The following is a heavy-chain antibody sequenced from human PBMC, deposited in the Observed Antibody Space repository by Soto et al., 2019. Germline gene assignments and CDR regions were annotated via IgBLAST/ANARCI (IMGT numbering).Heavy chain of an antibody. D-gene: IGHD3-10*01. CDR1: GYTFTSYD. V-gene: IGHV1-8*01. CDR2: MNPNSGNT. CDR3: ARALRGVWFGELFYYMDV. Sequence: ASVKVSCKASGYTFTSYDINWVRQATGQGLEWMGWMNPNSGNTGYAQKFQGRVTMTRNTSISTAYMELSSLRSEDTAVYYCARALRGVWFGELFYYMDVWGKGTTVTVSS. J-gene: IGHJ6*03.